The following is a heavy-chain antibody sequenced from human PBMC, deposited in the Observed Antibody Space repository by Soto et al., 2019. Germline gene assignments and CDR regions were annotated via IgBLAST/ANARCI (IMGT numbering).Heavy chain of an antibody. D-gene: IGHD6-19*01. CDR2: ISAYNGNT. CDR3: ARGAAVRPFDY. CDR1: GYTFTRYG. V-gene: IGHV1-18*01. J-gene: IGHJ4*02. Sequence: QVQLVQSGAEVKKPGASVKVSGKASGYTFTRYGISWVRQAPGQGLEWMGWISAYNGNTNNAQKRQGRVTMTTDTTTSTAYLGLRSLRSDATALCYCARGAAVRPFDYWGQGTLVTVSS.